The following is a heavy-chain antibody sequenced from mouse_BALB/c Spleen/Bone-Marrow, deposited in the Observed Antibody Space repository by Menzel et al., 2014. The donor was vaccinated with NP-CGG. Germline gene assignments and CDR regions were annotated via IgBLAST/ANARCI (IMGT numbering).Heavy chain of an antibody. D-gene: IGHD1-1*01. V-gene: IGHV14-3*02. CDR2: IDPANGNP. J-gene: IGHJ3*01. Sequence: VQLPQSGAELVKPGASVQLYCTASGFDIKDTCMHWVKQRPEQDMVLLGRIDPANGNPKYDPKFQAKATITGYTSSNTAYLQLSSLTSEDTAVYYCASYYYGSSPLAYWVQWNLVTGSA. CDR3: ASYYYGSSPLAY. CDR1: GFDIKDTC.